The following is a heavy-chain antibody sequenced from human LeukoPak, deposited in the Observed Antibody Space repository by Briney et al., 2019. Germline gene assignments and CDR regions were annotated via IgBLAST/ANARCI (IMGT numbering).Heavy chain of an antibody. D-gene: IGHD6-19*01. Sequence: ASVKVSCKASGYTFNIYGISWVRQAPGKGLEWMGWISAYNGDTKYAQKLQGRVTLTTDTSTSTAYTELRSLTSDDAAVYYCGRSSSGWSVDYWGQGALVTVSS. CDR2: ISAYNGDT. V-gene: IGHV1-18*01. CDR1: GYTFNIYG. J-gene: IGHJ4*02. CDR3: GRSSSGWSVDY.